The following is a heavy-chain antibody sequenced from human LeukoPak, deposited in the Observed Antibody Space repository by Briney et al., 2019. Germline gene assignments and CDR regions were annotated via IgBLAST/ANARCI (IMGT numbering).Heavy chain of an antibody. CDR1: GLTVSDNY. J-gene: IGHJ4*02. CDR3: ARVYGSGTQVPYYFDY. Sequence: GGCLRLSCAVSGLTVSDNYMTWVRQSPGKGLEWVSVIYSGGSTYDADSVKGRFTISRDNSKNTLYLQMNTLRAEDTAVYFCARVYGSGTQVPYYFDYWGRGTVVTVSS. D-gene: IGHD3-10*01. V-gene: IGHV3-66*01. CDR2: IYSGGST.